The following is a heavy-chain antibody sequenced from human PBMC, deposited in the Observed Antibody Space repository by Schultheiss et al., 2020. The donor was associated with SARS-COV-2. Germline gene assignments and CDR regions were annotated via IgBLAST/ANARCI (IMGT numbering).Heavy chain of an antibody. CDR3: ARFNLEPHLIDY. Sequence: GGSLRLSCAASGFTFSSYWMSWVRQAPGKGLEWVSAISGSGGSTYYADSVKGRFTISRDNAKNSLYLQMNSLRAEDTAVYYCARFNLEPHLIDYWGQGTLVTVSS. D-gene: IGHD1-1*01. CDR1: GFTFSSYW. CDR2: ISGSGGST. J-gene: IGHJ4*02. V-gene: IGHV3-23*01.